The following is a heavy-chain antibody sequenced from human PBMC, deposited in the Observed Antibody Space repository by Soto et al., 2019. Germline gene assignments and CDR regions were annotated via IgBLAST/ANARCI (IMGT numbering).Heavy chain of an antibody. V-gene: IGHV1-18*01. J-gene: IGHJ4*02. CDR1: GYTFSNYG. CDR3: ARDLVPGYTGFSDY. CDR2: ISAYNGNT. Sequence: ASVKVSCKTSGYTFSNYGINWVRQAPGQGLEKKGWISAYNGNTNFAQKHQGRVSLTTDTSSTTAYMELRSLTSDDTAVYYCARDLVPGYTGFSDYWGRG. D-gene: IGHD5-12*01.